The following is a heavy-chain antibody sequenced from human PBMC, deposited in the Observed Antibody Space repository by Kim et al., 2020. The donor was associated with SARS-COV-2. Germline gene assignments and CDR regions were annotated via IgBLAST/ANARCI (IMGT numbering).Heavy chain of an antibody. D-gene: IGHD1-26*01. V-gene: IGHV3-21*01. CDR3: AREGKWELDSYYFDY. J-gene: IGHJ4*02. Sequence: SVKGRFTISRDNTKSSLYLQMNSLRAEDTAVYYGAREGKWELDSYYFDYWGQGTLVTVSS.